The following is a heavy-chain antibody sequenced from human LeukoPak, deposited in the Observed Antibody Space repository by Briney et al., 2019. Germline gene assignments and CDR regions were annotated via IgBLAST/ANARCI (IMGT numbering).Heavy chain of an antibody. CDR3: ARDRDGYNTD. D-gene: IGHD5-24*01. CDR1: GFTFSNYS. V-gene: IGHV3-21*01. J-gene: IGHJ4*02. CDR2: ISSSSSYI. Sequence: TGGSLRLSCAASGFTFSNYSMNWVRQAPGKGLEWVSSISSSSSYIYYADSVKGRFTISRDNAKNSLYLQMNSLRAEDTAVYYCARDRDGYNTDWGQGTLVTVSS.